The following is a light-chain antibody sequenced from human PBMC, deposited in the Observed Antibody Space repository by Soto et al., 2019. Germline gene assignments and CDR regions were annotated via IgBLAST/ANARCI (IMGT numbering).Light chain of an antibody. V-gene: IGKV1-39*01. Sequence: DIQMTQSPSSLSASVGDRVTITCRASQNIYTYLHWYQQKPGKAPNLLIYLTSNLQSGVPSRFSDSGSGTVFTLTIASLQPEDFATYYCQHSLDTPRTFGPGTKVEMK. CDR2: LTS. CDR1: QNIYTY. J-gene: IGKJ1*01. CDR3: QHSLDTPRT.